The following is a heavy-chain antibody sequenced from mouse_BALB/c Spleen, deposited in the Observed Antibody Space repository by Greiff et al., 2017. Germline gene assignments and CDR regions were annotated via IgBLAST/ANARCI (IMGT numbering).Heavy chain of an antibody. CDR1: GYTFTSYW. J-gene: IGHJ4*01. Sequence: VHLVESGAELARPGASVKLSCKASGYTFTSYWMQWVKQRPGQGLEWIGAIYPGDGDTRYTQKFKGKATLTADKSSSTAYMQLSSLASEDSAVYCCARVGNSLYDAMDYWGQGTSVTVSA. CDR2: IYPGDGDT. V-gene: IGHV1-87*01. CDR3: ARVGNSLYDAMDY. D-gene: IGHD2-1*01.